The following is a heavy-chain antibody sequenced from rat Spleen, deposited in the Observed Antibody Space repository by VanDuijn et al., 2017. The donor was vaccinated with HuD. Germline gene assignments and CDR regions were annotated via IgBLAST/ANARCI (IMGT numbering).Heavy chain of an antibody. CDR1: GFTFNNYW. Sequence: EVQLVESGGGLVQPGGSLKLSCVTSGFTFNNYWMTWIRQAPGKGLEWVASISYEGSSTYYGDSVKGRFTISRDNAKSTLYLQMNSLRSEDTATYYCAKDSGYIYVDWYFDFWGPGTMVTVSS. CDR2: ISYEGSST. CDR3: AKDSGYIYVDWYFDF. D-gene: IGHD1-2*01. V-gene: IGHV5-31*01. J-gene: IGHJ1*01.